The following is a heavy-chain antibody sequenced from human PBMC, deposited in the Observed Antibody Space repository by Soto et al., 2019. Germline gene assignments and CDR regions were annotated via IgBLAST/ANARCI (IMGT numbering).Heavy chain of an antibody. CDR2: ISGSGGST. J-gene: IGHJ4*02. Sequence: GGSLRLSCAASGFTFSSYAMSWVRQAPGKGLEWVSAISGSGGSTYYADSVKGRFTISRDNSKNTLYLQMNSLRAEDTAVYYCAKGLYNHIVGAREGLVWGQGTLVTVSS. CDR1: GFTFSSYA. V-gene: IGHV3-23*01. D-gene: IGHD1-26*01. CDR3: AKGLYNHIVGAREGLV.